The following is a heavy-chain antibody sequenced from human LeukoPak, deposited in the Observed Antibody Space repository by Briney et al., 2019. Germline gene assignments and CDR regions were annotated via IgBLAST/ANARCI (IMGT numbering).Heavy chain of an antibody. J-gene: IGHJ3*02. Sequence: PGGSLRLSCAASGFTVSSNYMSWVRQAPGKGLEWVSYISSSGSTIYYADSVKGRFTISRDNAKNSLYLQMNSLRAEDTAVYYCARDLEQWLWNAFDIWGQGTMVTVSS. V-gene: IGHV3-11*04. CDR2: ISSSGSTI. CDR3: ARDLEQWLWNAFDI. CDR1: GFTVSSNY. D-gene: IGHD6-19*01.